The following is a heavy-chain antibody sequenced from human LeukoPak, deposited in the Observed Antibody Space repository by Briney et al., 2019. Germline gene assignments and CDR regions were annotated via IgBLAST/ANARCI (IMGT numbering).Heavy chain of an antibody. V-gene: IGHV3-23*01. D-gene: IGHD3-10*01. J-gene: IGHJ3*02. CDR2: ISGGGSST. CDR1: GFSFSTYA. CDR3: ATTDKHGAFDI. Sequence: GASLRLSCAASGFSFSTYAMSWVRQAPGKGLDWVSGISGGGSSTYYADSVKGRFTISRDNSKNTLYLQMNSLRAEDTAVYYCATTDKHGAFDIWGQGTMVTVSS.